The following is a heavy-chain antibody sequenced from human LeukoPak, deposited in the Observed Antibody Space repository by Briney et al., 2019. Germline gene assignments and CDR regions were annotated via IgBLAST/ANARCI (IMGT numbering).Heavy chain of an antibody. J-gene: IGHJ3*02. CDR2: ISSSGSSGSTI. D-gene: IGHD3-10*01. CDR1: GFTFSSYE. Sequence: GGSLRLSCAASGFTFSSYEMNWVRQAPGKGLEWVSYISSSGSSGSTIYYADSVKGRFTISRDNTKNLLYLQMNSLRAEDTAVYYCARSITVRGVSYAFDIWGQGTLATVSS. CDR3: ARSITVRGVSYAFDI. V-gene: IGHV3-48*03.